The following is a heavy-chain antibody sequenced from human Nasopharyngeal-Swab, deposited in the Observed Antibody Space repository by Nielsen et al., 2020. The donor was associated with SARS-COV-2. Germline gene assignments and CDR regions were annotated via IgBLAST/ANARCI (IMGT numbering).Heavy chain of an antibody. CDR2: INHRGGT. D-gene: IGHD2-2*01. J-gene: IGHJ4*02. CDR3: ARGPDQFHSFDS. CDR1: GGSFSDSP. Sequence: SETLSLTCAVYGGSFSDSPWSWLRLLPGKRLEWIGEINHRGGTAYRSSLKSRVSIPVDTSKNQFSLELRSVTAADTAVYFCARGPDQFHSFDSWDQGRLVTVSS. V-gene: IGHV4-34*01.